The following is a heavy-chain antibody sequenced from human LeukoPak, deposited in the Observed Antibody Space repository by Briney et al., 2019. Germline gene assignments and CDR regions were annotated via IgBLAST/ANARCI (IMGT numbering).Heavy chain of an antibody. CDR1: GGSISSSTFY. D-gene: IGHD6-19*01. CDR3: ARDAVTGYSSGWYKPFPFDY. J-gene: IGHJ4*02. V-gene: IGHV4-39*02. CDR2: LYYSGST. Sequence: SETLSLTCTVSGGSISSSTFYWGWIRQPPGKGLEWIASLYYSGSTYYNPSLKSRVPISVDTSKNQFSLKLSSVTAADTAVYYCARDAVTGYSSGWYKPFPFDYWGQGSLVTVSS.